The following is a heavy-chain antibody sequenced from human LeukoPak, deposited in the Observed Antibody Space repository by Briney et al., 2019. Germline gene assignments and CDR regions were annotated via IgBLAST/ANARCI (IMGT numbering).Heavy chain of an antibody. V-gene: IGHV3-48*01. CDR2: ISSSSGTI. J-gene: IGHJ6*02. D-gene: IGHD6-25*01. CDR1: GFTFSSYS. Sequence: GGSLRLSCAASGFTFSSYSMNWVRQAPGKGLEWVSYISSSSGTIYYADSVKGRFTISRDNAKNSLYLQMNSLRAEDTAVYYCVREVPSSRYYYGMDVWGQGTTVTVSS. CDR3: VREVPSSRYYYGMDV.